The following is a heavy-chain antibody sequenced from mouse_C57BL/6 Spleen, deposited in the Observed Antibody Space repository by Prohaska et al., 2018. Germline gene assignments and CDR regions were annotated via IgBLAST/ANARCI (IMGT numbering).Heavy chain of an antibody. J-gene: IGHJ3*01. V-gene: IGHV3-6*01. CDR3: ARNDGYYLAWFAY. D-gene: IGHD2-3*01. CDR1: GYSITSGYY. Sequence: DVQLQESGPGLVKPSQSLSLTCSVTGYSITSGYYWNWIRQFPGNKLEWMGYISYDGSNNYNPSLKNRISITRDTSKNQFFLKLNSVTTEDTATYYCARNDGYYLAWFAYWGQGTLVTVSA. CDR2: ISYDGSN.